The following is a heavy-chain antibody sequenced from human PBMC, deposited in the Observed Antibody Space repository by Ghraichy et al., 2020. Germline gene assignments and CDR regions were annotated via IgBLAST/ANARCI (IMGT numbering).Heavy chain of an antibody. Sequence: SETLSLTCAVYGGSFSGYYWSWIRQPPGKGLEWIGEINHSGSTNYNPSLKSRVTISVDTSKNQFSLKLSSVTAADTAVYYCARLYYYDSSGYYYVGYFDYWGQGTLVTVSS. V-gene: IGHV4-34*01. CDR1: GGSFSGYY. CDR3: ARLYYYDSSGYYYVGYFDY. CDR2: INHSGST. J-gene: IGHJ4*02. D-gene: IGHD3-22*01.